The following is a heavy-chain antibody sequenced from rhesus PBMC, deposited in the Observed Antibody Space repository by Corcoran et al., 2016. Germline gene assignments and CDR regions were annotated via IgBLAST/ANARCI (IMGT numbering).Heavy chain of an antibody. Sequence: QVQLQESGPGLVKPSETLPLTCAVSGASISSNYWSWIRQPPGKGLEWIGYIYGGSGSTSYNPSLQSRVTISTDTSKNQFSLKLISVSAADTAVYYCARGPSTTVADGFDYWGQGVLFTVSS. V-gene: IGHV4-147*01. CDR1: GASISSNY. D-gene: IGHD4-29*01. J-gene: IGHJ4*01. CDR3: ARGPSTTVADGFDY. CDR2: IYGGSGST.